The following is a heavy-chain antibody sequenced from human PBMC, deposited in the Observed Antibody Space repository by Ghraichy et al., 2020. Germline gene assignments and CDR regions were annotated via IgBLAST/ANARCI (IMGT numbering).Heavy chain of an antibody. CDR2: ITWNSAST. D-gene: IGHD6-19*01. J-gene: IGHJ4*02. V-gene: IGHV3-23*01. CDR3: AKTGDSGWFYDY. CDR1: GFTFSGYA. Sequence: GGSLRLSCAASGFTFSGYAMSWVRQAPGKGLEWVSTITWNSASTRYADSVKGRSTISRDNYKNAVYLQVTSLREDDTAVYFCAKTGDSGWFYDYWGRGTLVTGSS.